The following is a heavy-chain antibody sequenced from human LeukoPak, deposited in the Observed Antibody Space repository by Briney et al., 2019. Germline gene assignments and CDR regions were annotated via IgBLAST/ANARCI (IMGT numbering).Heavy chain of an antibody. J-gene: IGHJ4*02. D-gene: IGHD3-22*01. CDR3: AKDQDDSSLSD. V-gene: IGHV3-30*18. Sequence: GRSLRLSCAASGFTFSSYGMHWVRQAPGKGLEWVAVIWYGGSNKYYADSVKGRFTISRDNSKNTLYLQVNSLRAEDTAVYYCAKDQDDSSLSDWGQGTLVTVSS. CDR2: IWYGGSNK. CDR1: GFTFSSYG.